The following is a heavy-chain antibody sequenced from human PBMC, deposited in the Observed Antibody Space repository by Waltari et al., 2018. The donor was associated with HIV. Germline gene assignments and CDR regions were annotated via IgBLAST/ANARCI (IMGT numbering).Heavy chain of an antibody. D-gene: IGHD5-12*01. J-gene: IGHJ6*03. CDR1: GFTFIRST. Sequence: QMPLVQSGPEVKKPGTSVKVSCKASGFTFIRSTVKWVRQARGQGLEWIGGIVVGSANTNDGQQFQESMTITRDMSTSTAYMELSSLRSDDTAVYYCAATRYSVTDYYYMDVWGKGTTVTVSS. V-gene: IGHV1-58*01. CDR3: AATRYSVTDYYYMDV. CDR2: IVVGSANT.